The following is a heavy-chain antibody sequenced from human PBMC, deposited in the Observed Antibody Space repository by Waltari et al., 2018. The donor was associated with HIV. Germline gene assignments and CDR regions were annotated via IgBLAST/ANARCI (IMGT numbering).Heavy chain of an antibody. CDR3: ARERGGYDILTGYWEVDV. D-gene: IGHD3-9*01. Sequence: QVQLQESGPGLVKPSETLSLTCAVSDYSISSGYYWGWIRQPPGKGLEWIGSIYRSGSPYYNPSLKSRVTISVDTSKNQFSLKLSSVTAADTAVYYCARERGGYDILTGYWEVDVWGQGTTVTVSS. V-gene: IGHV4-38-2*02. CDR2: IYRSGSP. CDR1: DYSISSGYY. J-gene: IGHJ6*02.